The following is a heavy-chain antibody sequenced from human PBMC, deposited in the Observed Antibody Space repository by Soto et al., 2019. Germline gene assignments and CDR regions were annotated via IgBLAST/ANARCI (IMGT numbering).Heavy chain of an antibody. V-gene: IGHV3-30*18. D-gene: IGHD1-7*01. CDR1: GFTFNSYG. Sequence: QVQLVESGGGVVQPGRSLRLSCAASGFTFNSYGMHWVRQAPGKGLEWVAVLSYDGTNKFYADSVKGRFTISRDNRKNTLYLQMNSMRTEDTAVYYCAKSELYYYYGMDVWGQGTTVTVSS. CDR3: AKSELYYYYGMDV. J-gene: IGHJ6*02. CDR2: LSYDGTNK.